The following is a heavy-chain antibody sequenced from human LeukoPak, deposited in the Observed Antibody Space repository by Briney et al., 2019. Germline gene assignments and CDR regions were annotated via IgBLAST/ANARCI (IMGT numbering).Heavy chain of an antibody. Sequence: ASETLSLTCAVFGGSFSGYYWTWVRQAPGKGLEWIGEINESGTTNYNASLNNRVTISVDTSKNQFSPKLTSLTAADTAVFYCARALMTLVRGVPRTTWFHPWGQGTLVTVSS. J-gene: IGHJ5*02. CDR2: INESGTT. D-gene: IGHD3-10*01. V-gene: IGHV4-34*01. CDR3: ARALMTLVRGVPRTTWFHP. CDR1: GGSFSGYY.